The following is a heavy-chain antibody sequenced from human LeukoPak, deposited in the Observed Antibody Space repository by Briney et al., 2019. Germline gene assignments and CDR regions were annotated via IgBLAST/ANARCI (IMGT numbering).Heavy chain of an antibody. CDR2: INAGNGNT. D-gene: IGHD2-2*01. V-gene: IGHV1-3*03. CDR3: AREGCSSTSCYYNYMDV. Sequence: GASVKVSCKASGYTFSSYGISWVRQAPGQGLEWMGWINAGNGNTKYSQEFQGRVTITRDTSASTAYMELSSLRSEDMAVYYCAREGCSSTSCYYNYMDVWGKGTTVTVSS. CDR1: GYTFSSYG. J-gene: IGHJ6*03.